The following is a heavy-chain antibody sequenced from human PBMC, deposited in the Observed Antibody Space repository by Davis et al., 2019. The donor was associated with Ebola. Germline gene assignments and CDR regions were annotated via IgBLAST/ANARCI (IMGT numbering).Heavy chain of an antibody. CDR2: ISYDGSNK. D-gene: IGHD6-19*01. CDR1: GFTFSSYG. J-gene: IGHJ6*04. CDR3: ARDVIVAVAGGSSWYYGMDV. V-gene: IGHV3-30*03. Sequence: GESLKISCAASGFTFSSYGMHWVRQAPGKGLEWVAVISYDGSNKYYADSVKGRFTISRDNSKNTLYLQMNSLRAEDTAVYYCARDVIVAVAGGSSWYYGMDVWGKGTTVTVSS.